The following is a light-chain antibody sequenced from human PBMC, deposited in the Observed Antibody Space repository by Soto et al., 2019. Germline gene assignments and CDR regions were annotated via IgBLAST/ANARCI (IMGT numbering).Light chain of an antibody. CDR2: VNI. CDR1: SSNIGAGYD. Sequence: QSVLTQPPSVSGAPGQTITISCTGDSSNIGAGYDVHWYQQLPGTAPKLLIYVNINRPSGVPDRFSASRSDSSASLAITGLQAEDEADYYCQSYDSSLSVNFGRGTKLTVL. J-gene: IGLJ2*01. V-gene: IGLV1-40*01. CDR3: QSYDSSLSVN.